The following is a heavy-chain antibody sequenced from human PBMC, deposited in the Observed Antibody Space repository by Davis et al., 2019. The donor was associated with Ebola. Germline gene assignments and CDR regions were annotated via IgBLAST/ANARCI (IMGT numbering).Heavy chain of an antibody. J-gene: IGHJ3*02. D-gene: IGHD3-3*01. CDR1: GYTFTGYY. CDR3: ARDARFLEWLLPAGGAFDI. Sequence: ASVKVSCKASGYTFTGYYMHWVRQAPGQGLEWMGWINPNSGGTNYAQKFQGRVTMTRDTSISTAYMELSRLRSDDTAVYYCARDARFLEWLLPAGGAFDIWGQGTMVTVSS. CDR2: INPNSGGT. V-gene: IGHV1-2*02.